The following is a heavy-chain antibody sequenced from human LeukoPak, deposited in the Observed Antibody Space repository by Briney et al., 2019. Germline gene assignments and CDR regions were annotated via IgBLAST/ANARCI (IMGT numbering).Heavy chain of an antibody. D-gene: IGHD3-3*01. CDR1: GFSFSSYW. V-gene: IGHV3-7*01. CDR2: IKQDGSEK. CDR3: ARDTSLENYDFWSGIWDY. Sequence: GGSLRLSCAASGFSFSSYWMSWVRQAPGKGLEWVANIKQDGSEKYYVDSVKGRFTISRDNAKNSLYLQMNSLRAEDTAVYYCARDTSLENYDFWSGIWDYWGQGTLVTVSS. J-gene: IGHJ4*02.